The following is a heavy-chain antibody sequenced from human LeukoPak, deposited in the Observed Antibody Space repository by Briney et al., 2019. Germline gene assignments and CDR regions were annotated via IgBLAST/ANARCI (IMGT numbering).Heavy chain of an antibody. V-gene: IGHV3-21*01. D-gene: IGHD1-26*01. CDR2: ISSSSSYI. CDR3: ATNCGKSYPIDY. CDR1: GFTFSSYS. J-gene: IGHJ4*02. Sequence: GGSLRLSCAASGFTFSSYSMNWVRQAPGKGLEWVSSISSSSSYIYYADSVKGRFTISRDNAKNSLYLQMNSLRAEDTAVYYCATNCGKSYPIDYWGQGTLVTVSS.